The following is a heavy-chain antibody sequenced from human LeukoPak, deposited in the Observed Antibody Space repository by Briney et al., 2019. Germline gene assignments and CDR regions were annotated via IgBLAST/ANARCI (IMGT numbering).Heavy chain of an antibody. CDR1: GGSINSYY. CDR3: ARESRGRAASIAARPMNDP. J-gene: IGHJ5*02. V-gene: IGHV4-59*01. Sequence: PSQTLSLTCTVSGGSINSYYWSWIRQSPGKGLEWIGYVYYSGSTKYNPSLKSRVTTSVDTSKNQFSLKLDSVTAADTAVYYCARESRGRAASIAARPMNDPWGQGTLVTVSS. CDR2: VYYSGST. D-gene: IGHD6-6*01.